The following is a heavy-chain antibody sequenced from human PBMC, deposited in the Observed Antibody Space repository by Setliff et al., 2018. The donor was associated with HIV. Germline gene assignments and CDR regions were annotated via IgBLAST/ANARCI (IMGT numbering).Heavy chain of an antibody. J-gene: IGHJ1*01. CDR2: INHSGGT. CDR3: ARGGYSYGFGRHRAYFQC. D-gene: IGHD5-18*01. CDR1: GGPFSAYY. V-gene: IGHV4-34*01. Sequence: PSETLTLTCAVYGGPFSAYYWSWIRQTPGKGLEWIGEINHSGGTNYNPSLKSRVTMSVDTSKNQFSLKLSSVTAADTAVFYCARGGYSYGFGRHRAYFQCWGQGTQVTVSS.